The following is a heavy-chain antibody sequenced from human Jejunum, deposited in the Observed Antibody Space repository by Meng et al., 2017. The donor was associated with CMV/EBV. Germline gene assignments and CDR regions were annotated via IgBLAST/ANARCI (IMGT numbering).Heavy chain of an antibody. CDR3: AREGGGTIAPRDPDY. D-gene: IGHD6-6*01. CDR2: INSDGSST. J-gene: IGHJ4*02. CDR1: FTFGSYW. V-gene: IGHV3-74*01. Sequence: FTFGSYWMHWVRQAPGKGLVWVSRINSDGSSTSYADSVKGRFTISRDNAKNTLYLQMNSLRAEDTAVYYCAREGGGTIAPRDPDYWGQGTLVTVSS.